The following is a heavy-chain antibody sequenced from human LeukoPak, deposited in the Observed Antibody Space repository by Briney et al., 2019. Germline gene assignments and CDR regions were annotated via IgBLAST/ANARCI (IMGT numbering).Heavy chain of an antibody. CDR2: MNPNSGNT. J-gene: IGHJ6*03. CDR1: GYTFTSYD. CDR3: ARAQVLRFLEWSRPYYYMDV. V-gene: IGHV1-8*03. D-gene: IGHD3-3*01. Sequence: ASVKVSCKASGYTFTSYDINWVRQATGQGLEWMGWMNPNSGNTGYAQEFQGRVTITRNTSISTAYMELSSLRSEDTAVYYCARAQVLRFLEWSRPYYYMDVWGKGTTVTVSS.